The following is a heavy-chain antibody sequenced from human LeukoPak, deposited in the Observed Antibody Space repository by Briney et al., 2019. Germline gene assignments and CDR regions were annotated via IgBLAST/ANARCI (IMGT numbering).Heavy chain of an antibody. Sequence: SETLSLTCTVSGGSISSYYWSWLRQPPGKGLEWIGYIYYSGSTNYNPSLKSRVTISVDTSKNQFSLKLNSVTAADTAVYYCARGDYSSGYYYYFDYRGQGTLVTVSS. J-gene: IGHJ4*02. V-gene: IGHV4-59*01. CDR3: ARGDYSSGYYYYFDY. CDR1: GGSISSYY. D-gene: IGHD3-22*01. CDR2: IYYSGST.